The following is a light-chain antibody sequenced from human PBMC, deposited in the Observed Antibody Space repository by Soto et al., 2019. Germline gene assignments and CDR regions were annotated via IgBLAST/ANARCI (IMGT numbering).Light chain of an antibody. CDR2: DAS. J-gene: IGKJ1*01. V-gene: IGKV1-5*01. CDR1: QSLGTW. CDR3: HQYNSYSPA. Sequence: IQMTQSPSSLSASVGHRVTITCRASQSLGTWLAWYQQKPGKAPKLLIFDASTLEGGVPSRFSGSGSGTEFTLTISSLQPDDFATYYCHQYNSYSPAFGQGTKVEIK.